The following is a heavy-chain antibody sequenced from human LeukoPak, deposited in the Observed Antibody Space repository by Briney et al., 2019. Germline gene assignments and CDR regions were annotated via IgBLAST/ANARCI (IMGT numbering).Heavy chain of an antibody. CDR3: ARAWELFTRHAFDI. V-gene: IGHV4-39*07. CDR2: IYYSGST. D-gene: IGHD1-26*01. Sequence: PSETLSLTCTVSGGSISSSSYYWGWIRQPPGKGLEWIGSIYYSGSTYYNPSLKSRVTISVDTSKNQFSLKLSSVTAADTAVYYCARAWELFTRHAFDIWGQGTMVTVSS. CDR1: GGSISSSSYY. J-gene: IGHJ3*02.